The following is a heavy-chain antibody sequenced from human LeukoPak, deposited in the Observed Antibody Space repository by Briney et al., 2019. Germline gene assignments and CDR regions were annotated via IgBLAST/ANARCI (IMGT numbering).Heavy chain of an antibody. CDR1: GLTFSGSA. CDR2: IRSKANSYAT. Sequence: PGGSLRLSCAASGLTFSGSAMHWVRQASGKGLEWVGRIRSKANSYATAYAASVKGRFTISRDDSKNTAYLQMNSLKTEDTAVYYCTRFGYSGSYDFDYWGQGTLVTVSS. CDR3: TRFGYSGSYDFDY. V-gene: IGHV3-73*01. D-gene: IGHD1-26*01. J-gene: IGHJ4*02.